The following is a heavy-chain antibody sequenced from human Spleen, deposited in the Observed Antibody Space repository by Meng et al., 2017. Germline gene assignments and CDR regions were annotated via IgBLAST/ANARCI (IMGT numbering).Heavy chain of an antibody. CDR1: GFTFDDYA. Sequence: SLKISCAASGFTFDDYAMHWVRQAPGKGLEWVSGISWNSGSIGYADSVKGRFTISRDNAKNSLYLQMNSLRAEDTALYYCAKADLYSSSWYGPYFDYWGQGTLVTVSS. CDR3: AKADLYSSSWYGPYFDY. CDR2: ISWNSGSI. V-gene: IGHV3-9*01. J-gene: IGHJ4*02. D-gene: IGHD6-13*01.